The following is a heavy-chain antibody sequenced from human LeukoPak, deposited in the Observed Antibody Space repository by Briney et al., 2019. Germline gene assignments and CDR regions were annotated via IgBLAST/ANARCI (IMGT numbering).Heavy chain of an antibody. CDR2: INHSGST. Sequence: PSETLSLTCAVYGGSFSGYYWSWIRQPPGKGLEWIGEINHSGSTNYNPSLKSRVTISVDTSKNQFSLKLSSVTAADTAVCYCARGDYYDRTVYFDYWAREPWSPSPQ. J-gene: IGHJ4*02. CDR1: GGSFSGYY. V-gene: IGHV4-34*01. CDR3: ARGDYYDRTVYFDY. D-gene: IGHD3-22*01.